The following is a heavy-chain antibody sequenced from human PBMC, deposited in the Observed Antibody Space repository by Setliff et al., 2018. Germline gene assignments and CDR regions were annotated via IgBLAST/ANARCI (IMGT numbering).Heavy chain of an antibody. D-gene: IGHD2-21*01. CDR2: MNIDNGKT. Sequence: ASVKVSCKASGYSFTLYAMHWMRQAPGQRLEWMGWMNIDNGKTEYSQEFQDRVTFTRDTFVETAYMELRSLTSDDMAVYYCARGYCDGIGCPAPLYYFDSWGQGTLVTV. J-gene: IGHJ4*02. CDR1: GYSFTLYA. CDR3: ARGYCDGIGCPAPLYYFDS. V-gene: IGHV1-3*03.